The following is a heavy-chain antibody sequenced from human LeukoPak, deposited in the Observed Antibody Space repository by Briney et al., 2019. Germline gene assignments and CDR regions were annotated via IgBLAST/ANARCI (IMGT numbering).Heavy chain of an antibody. CDR1: GFTFSTNA. CDR2: ISGSGVST. CDR3: AKEPREYCSSTSCPNWFDS. D-gene: IGHD2-2*01. V-gene: IGHV3-23*01. Sequence: GGSLRLSCAASGFTFSTNAMTWVRQAPGKGLEWVSVISGSGVSTYYADSVKGRFTISRDNSENTLYLQMNSLRAEDTALYYCAKEPREYCSSTSCPNWFDSWGQGTLVTVSS. J-gene: IGHJ5*01.